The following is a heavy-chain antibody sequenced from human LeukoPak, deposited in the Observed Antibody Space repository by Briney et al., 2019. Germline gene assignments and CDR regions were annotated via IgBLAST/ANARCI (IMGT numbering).Heavy chain of an antibody. J-gene: IGHJ4*02. CDR3: AKARSSTVTTSFDY. Sequence: PGGSLRLSCAASGFTFSSYALTWVRQAPGKGLEWVSTIGGAGGSTYYADSVKGRFTVSRDNSKNTLYLQMNSLRAEDTAVYYCAKARSSTVTTSFDYWGQGTLVTVSS. D-gene: IGHD4-17*01. CDR1: GFTFSSYA. CDR2: IGGAGGST. V-gene: IGHV3-23*01.